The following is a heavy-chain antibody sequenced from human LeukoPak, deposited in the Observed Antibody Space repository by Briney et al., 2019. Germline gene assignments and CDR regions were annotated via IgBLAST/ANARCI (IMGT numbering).Heavy chain of an antibody. Sequence: GGSLRLSCIASGFTFSSYWMTWARQAQGKGLEWVANIKYDGSEEYYVDSVKGRFTISRDNAKNSLYLQMNSLRAEDTAVYYCARAPREWLLGYYFDYWGQGTLVTVSS. CDR2: IKYDGSEE. CDR1: GFTFSSYW. V-gene: IGHV3-7*01. D-gene: IGHD3-3*01. J-gene: IGHJ4*02. CDR3: ARAPREWLLGYYFDY.